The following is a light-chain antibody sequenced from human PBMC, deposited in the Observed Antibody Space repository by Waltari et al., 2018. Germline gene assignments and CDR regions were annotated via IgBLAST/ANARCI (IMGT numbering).Light chain of an antibody. CDR1: GSNIGAGYA. CDR3: QSYDTSLSVV. J-gene: IGLJ2*01. CDR2: GTS. V-gene: IGLV1-40*01. Sequence: QSVLTQPPSVSGAPGQRVTISCTGSGSNIGAGYAAPWYQQLPGKAPKLLIYGTSTRPLGVPDRYFGSQSGTSASLAITGLQAEDEADYYCQSYDTSLSVVFGGGTKLTVL.